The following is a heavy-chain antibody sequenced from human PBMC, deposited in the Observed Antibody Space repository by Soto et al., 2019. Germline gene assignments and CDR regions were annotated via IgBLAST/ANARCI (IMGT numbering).Heavy chain of an antibody. V-gene: IGHV3-30*18. CDR3: AKDVVVGATTGLGDYYYYYGMDV. CDR1: GFTFSSYG. J-gene: IGHJ6*02. CDR2: ISYDGSNK. D-gene: IGHD1-26*01. Sequence: GGSLRLSCAASGFTFSSYGMHWVRQAPGKGLEWVAVISYDGSNKYYADSVKGRFTISRDNSKNTLYLQMNSLRAEDTAVFYCAKDVVVGATTGLGDYYYYYGMDVWGQGATVTVSS.